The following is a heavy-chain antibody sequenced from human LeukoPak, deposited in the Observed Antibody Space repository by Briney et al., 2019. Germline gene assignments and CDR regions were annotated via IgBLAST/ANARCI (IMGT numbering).Heavy chain of an antibody. CDR1: GFTFDDYG. D-gene: IGHD2-15*01. Sequence: GGSLRLSCAASGFTFDDYGMSWVRHAPGKGLEWVSGINWNGGSTGYADPVKGRFTISRDNAKNSLYLQMNSLRAEDTALYHCARAEGYCSGGSCYPGFDYWGQGTLVTVSS. V-gene: IGHV3-20*01. J-gene: IGHJ4*02. CDR2: INWNGGST. CDR3: ARAEGYCSGGSCYPGFDY.